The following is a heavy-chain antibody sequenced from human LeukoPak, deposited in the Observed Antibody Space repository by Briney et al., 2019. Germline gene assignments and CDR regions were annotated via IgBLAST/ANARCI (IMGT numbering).Heavy chain of an antibody. CDR3: ARGGELLRPADY. V-gene: IGHV3-7*01. J-gene: IGHJ4*02. CDR1: GFTFSSYW. CDR2: MNQDGSEE. Sequence: PGGSLRLSCAVSGFTFSSYWMSWVRQAPGKGLEWVANMNQDGSEEYYVDSVKGRFTISRDNAKNSLYLQMNNLRAEDTAVYYCARGGELLRPADYWGQGTLVTVSS. D-gene: IGHD3-16*01.